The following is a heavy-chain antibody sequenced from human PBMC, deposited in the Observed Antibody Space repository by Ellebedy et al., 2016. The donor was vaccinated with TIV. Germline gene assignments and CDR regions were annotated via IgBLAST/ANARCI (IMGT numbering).Heavy chain of an antibody. CDR1: GGSISSSGYY. CDR3: ARGPTVTRYNWFDP. J-gene: IGHJ5*02. Sequence: SETLSLTCTVSGGSISSSGYYWGWIRQPPGKGLEWIGSIYYSGTTYYNPSLKSRVTISVDPSKNQFSLKLSSVTAADTAVYYCARGPTVTRYNWFDPWGQGTLVTVSS. V-gene: IGHV4-39*01. CDR2: IYYSGTT. D-gene: IGHD4-17*01.